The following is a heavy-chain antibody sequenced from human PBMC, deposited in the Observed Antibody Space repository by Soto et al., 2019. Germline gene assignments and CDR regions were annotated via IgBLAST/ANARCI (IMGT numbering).Heavy chain of an antibody. J-gene: IGHJ3*02. CDR1: GGSISSGGYY. Sequence: QVQLQESGPGLVKPSQTLSLTCTVSGGSISSGGYYWSGIRQHPGKGLEWIGYIYYSGSTYYNPSLKSRVTISVDTSKNQFSLKLSSVTAADTAVYYCARGDYGDYAPIGAFDIWGQGTMVTVSS. D-gene: IGHD4-17*01. V-gene: IGHV4-31*03. CDR3: ARGDYGDYAPIGAFDI. CDR2: IYYSGST.